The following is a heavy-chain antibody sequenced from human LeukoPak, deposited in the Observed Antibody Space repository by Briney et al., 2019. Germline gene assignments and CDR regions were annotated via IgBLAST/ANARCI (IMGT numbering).Heavy chain of an antibody. CDR2: ISSSSNNI. D-gene: IGHD2-2*01. CDR3: ARGYQRPDY. Sequence: GGSLRLSCAASGFTFSTYTMDWVRQAPGKGLEWVSSISSSSNNINYADSVKGRFTISRDNAMNSVHLQMNSLRVEDTAVYYCARGYQRPDYWGQGTLITVSS. V-gene: IGHV3-21*01. CDR1: GFTFSTYT. J-gene: IGHJ4*02.